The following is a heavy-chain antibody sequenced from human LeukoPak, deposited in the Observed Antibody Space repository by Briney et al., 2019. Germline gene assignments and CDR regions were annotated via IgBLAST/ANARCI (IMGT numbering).Heavy chain of an antibody. Sequence: ASVKVSCKASGYTFTSYGISWVRQAPGQGLEWMGWISAYNGNTNYAQKLQGRVTMTTDTSTSTAYMELRSLRSDDTAVYYCARDRFTREKAGTFDYWGQGTLVTVSS. J-gene: IGHJ4*02. CDR1: GYTFTSYG. D-gene: IGHD6-13*01. CDR2: ISAYNGNT. V-gene: IGHV1-18*01. CDR3: ARDRFTREKAGTFDY.